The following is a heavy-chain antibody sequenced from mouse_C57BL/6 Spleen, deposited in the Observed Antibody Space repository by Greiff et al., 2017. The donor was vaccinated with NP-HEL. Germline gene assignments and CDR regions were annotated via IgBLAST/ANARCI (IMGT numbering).Heavy chain of an antibody. CDR3: ARGDYDGIAY. CDR1: GYTFTSYW. J-gene: IGHJ3*01. Sequence: QVQLKQSGAELVRPGTSVKLSCKASGYTFTSYWMHWVKQRPGQGLEWIGVIDPSDSYTNYNQKFKGKATLTVDTSSSTAYMQLSSLTSEDSAVYYCARGDYDGIAYWGQGTLVTVSA. V-gene: IGHV1-59*01. CDR2: IDPSDSYT. D-gene: IGHD2-4*01.